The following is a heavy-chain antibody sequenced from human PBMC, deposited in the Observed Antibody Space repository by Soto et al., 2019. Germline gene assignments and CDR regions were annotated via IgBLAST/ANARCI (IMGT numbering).Heavy chain of an antibody. J-gene: IGHJ6*02. CDR2: ISYDGSNK. CDR3: VRGTLSVAYYYGMDV. CDR1: GFTFSSYA. Sequence: GGSLRLSCAASGFTFSSYAMHWVRQAPGKGLEWVAVISYDGSNKYYADSVKGRFTISRDNSKNTLYLQMNSLRAEDTAVYYCVRGTLSVAYYYGMDVWGQGTTVTVSS. V-gene: IGHV3-30-3*01. D-gene: IGHD1-1*01.